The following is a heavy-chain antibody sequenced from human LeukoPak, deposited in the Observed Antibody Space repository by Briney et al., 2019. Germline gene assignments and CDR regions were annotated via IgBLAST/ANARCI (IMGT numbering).Heavy chain of an antibody. CDR2: INHSGST. J-gene: IGHJ6*03. D-gene: IGHD1-7*01. CDR3: AREGTRRSYYYYYMDV. Sequence: ETLSLTCAVYGGSFTGYYWSWIRHPPGKGLEWIGEINHSGSTNYNPSLKSRVTTAVGTSKNQFSLKLSSVTAADTVVYYCAREGTRRSYYYYYMDVWGKGTTVTVSS. CDR1: GGSFTGYY. V-gene: IGHV4-34*01.